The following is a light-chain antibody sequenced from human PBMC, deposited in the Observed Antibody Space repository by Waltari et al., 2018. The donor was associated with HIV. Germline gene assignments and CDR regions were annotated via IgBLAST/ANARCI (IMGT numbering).Light chain of an antibody. CDR2: WAS. CDR3: QQYYSSPWT. V-gene: IGKV4-1*01. J-gene: IGKJ1*01. Sequence: IVMTQFRDFLALSLGESATIYCTSSQTVLSMSNNKEYLAWYQQKPGQPPKLLIYWASTRESGVPDRFTGSGSGTDFTLTISRLQAEDVAVYYCQQYYSSPWTFGQGTRVEIK. CDR1: QTVLSMSNNKEY.